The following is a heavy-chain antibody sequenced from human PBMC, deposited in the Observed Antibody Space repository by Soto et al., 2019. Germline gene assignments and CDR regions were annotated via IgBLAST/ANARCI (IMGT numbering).Heavy chain of an antibody. V-gene: IGHV3-7*03. CDR1: GFTFSNSW. CDR2: IKEDGSEE. Sequence: GGSLRLSXAASGFTFSNSWMSWVRQAPGKGLEWVANIKEDGSEEDYVDPVKGRFTITRDNAKNSLYLQMNNLRAEDTAVYFCTRKRFGMDVWGQGTTVTVSS. CDR3: TRKRFGMDV. J-gene: IGHJ6*02.